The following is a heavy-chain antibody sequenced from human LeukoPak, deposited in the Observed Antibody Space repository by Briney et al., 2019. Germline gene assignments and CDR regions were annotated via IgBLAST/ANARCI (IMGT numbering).Heavy chain of an antibody. V-gene: IGHV1-2*02. CDR1: GYTFTGYY. CDR3: ARDSGYCSSTSCYNDYYYMDV. Sequence: ASVNDSCKASGYTFTGYYMHWVRQAPGQGLEWMGWINPNSGGTTYAQKFQGRVTMTRDTSISTAYMALSRLRSDDTAVYYCARDSGYCSSTSCYNDYYYMDVWGKGTTVTVSS. J-gene: IGHJ6*03. CDR2: INPNSGGT. D-gene: IGHD2-2*02.